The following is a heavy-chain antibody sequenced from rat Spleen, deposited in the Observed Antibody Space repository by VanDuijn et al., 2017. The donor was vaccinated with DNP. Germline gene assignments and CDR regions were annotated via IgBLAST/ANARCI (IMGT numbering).Heavy chain of an antibody. CDR1: GFTFSDYN. V-gene: IGHV5S10*01. J-gene: IGHJ1*01. Sequence: EVQLVESGGGLVQPGNSLKLSCAASGFTFSDYNMAWVRQAPKKGLEWVAAISPRGSRTYYPDSVKGRFTISRDDAKSSLYLQMNSLKSEDTATYYCARGSTSIYWYFDFWGPGTMVTVSS. CDR2: ISPRGSRT. CDR3: ARGSTSIYWYFDF. D-gene: IGHD3-1*01.